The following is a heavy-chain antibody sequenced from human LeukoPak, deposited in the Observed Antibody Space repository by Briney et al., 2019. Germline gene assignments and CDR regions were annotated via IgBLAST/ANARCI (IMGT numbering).Heavy chain of an antibody. J-gene: IGHJ3*02. V-gene: IGHV4-59*08. D-gene: IGHD3-22*01. CDR2: IYYSGST. Sequence: SETLSLTCTVSGGSISSYYWSWIRQPPGKGLEWIGYIYYSGSTKYNPSLKSRVTISVDTSKSQFSLKLNSVTAADTAVYYCARHDDHYNSDDAFDIWGQGTMVTVSS. CDR1: GGSISSYY. CDR3: ARHDDHYNSDDAFDI.